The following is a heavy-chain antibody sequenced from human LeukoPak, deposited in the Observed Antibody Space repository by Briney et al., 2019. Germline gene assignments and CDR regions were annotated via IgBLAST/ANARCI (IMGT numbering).Heavy chain of an antibody. Sequence: GGSLRLSCAASGFTLSDYYMSWVRQAPGKGLEWVSYISSSGSTIYYADSVKGRFTISRHNAKNSLYLQMNSLRAEDTAVYYCARAPTTNTGTKDYYYYGMDVWGQGTTVTVSS. V-gene: IGHV3-11*01. D-gene: IGHD1-1*01. CDR3: ARAPTTNTGTKDYYYYGMDV. J-gene: IGHJ6*02. CDR1: GFTLSDYY. CDR2: ISSSGSTI.